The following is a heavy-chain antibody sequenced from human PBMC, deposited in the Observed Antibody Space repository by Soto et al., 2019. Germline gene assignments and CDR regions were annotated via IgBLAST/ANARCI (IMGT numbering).Heavy chain of an antibody. CDR3: AKGIEVGVLYYGMNV. Sequence: SXECLRLSCAASGFAVSSYGMHWVGQAPGKGLEWVAVISHDGNNKYYADSVKGRFTISRDNSKNTLFLQMSSLGVEDTAVFYCAKGIEVGVLYYGMNVWGQGTTVTVSS. CDR1: GFAVSSYG. J-gene: IGHJ6*02. D-gene: IGHD2-15*01. CDR2: ISHDGNNK. V-gene: IGHV3-30*18.